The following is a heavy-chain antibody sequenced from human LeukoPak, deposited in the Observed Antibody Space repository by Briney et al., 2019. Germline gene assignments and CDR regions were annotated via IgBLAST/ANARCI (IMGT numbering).Heavy chain of an antibody. V-gene: IGHV4-39*07. D-gene: IGHD4/OR15-4a*01. J-gene: IGHJ4*02. Sequence: NPSETLSLTCTVSGGSIYSSSYSWGWIRQPPGKGLEWIGGIYYSGSTYYNPSLTSRVTMSADTSKNQFSLTLSSVTAADTAVYYCARGPPRDFGASGFSYKYWGQGTRVTVSS. CDR1: GGSIYSSSYS. CDR2: IYYSGST. CDR3: ARGPPRDFGASGFSYKY.